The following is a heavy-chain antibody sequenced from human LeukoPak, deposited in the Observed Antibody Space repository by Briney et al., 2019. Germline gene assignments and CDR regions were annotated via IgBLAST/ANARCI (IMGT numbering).Heavy chain of an antibody. CDR2: ISGSGDST. V-gene: IGHV3-23*01. CDR3: VKGSSVGRPYYFDY. D-gene: IGHD3-10*01. J-gene: IGHJ4*02. CDR1: GFTFSDYA. Sequence: GGSLRLSCSASGFTFSDYAMSWVRQAPGKGLEWFSAISGSGDSTYYADSVKGRFTISRGNSKNTLSLQMNSLRADDTAVYYCVKGSSVGRPYYFDYWGQGSLVTVSS.